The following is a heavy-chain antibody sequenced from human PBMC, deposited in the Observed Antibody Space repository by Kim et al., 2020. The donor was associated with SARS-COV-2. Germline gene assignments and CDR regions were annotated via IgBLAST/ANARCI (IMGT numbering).Heavy chain of an antibody. V-gene: IGHV1-18*01. Sequence: KLQGRVTMTTDTSTSTAYMELRSLRSDDTAVYYCARDSRGPWYYYGMDVWGQGTTVTVSS. J-gene: IGHJ6*02. CDR3: ARDSRGPWYYYGMDV.